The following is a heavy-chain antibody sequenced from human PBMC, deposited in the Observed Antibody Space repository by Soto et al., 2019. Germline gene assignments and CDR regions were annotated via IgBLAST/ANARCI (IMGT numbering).Heavy chain of an antibody. V-gene: IGHV3-30*18. CDR1: GFTFSSYG. CDR2: ISYDGSNK. Sequence: GGSLRLSCAASGFTFSSYGMHWVRQAPGKGLEWVAVISYDGSNKYYADSVKGRFTISRDNSKNTLYLQMNSLRAEDTAVYYCAKDINWNDYYYYGMDVWGQGTTVTVSS. D-gene: IGHD1-20*01. CDR3: AKDINWNDYYYYGMDV. J-gene: IGHJ6*02.